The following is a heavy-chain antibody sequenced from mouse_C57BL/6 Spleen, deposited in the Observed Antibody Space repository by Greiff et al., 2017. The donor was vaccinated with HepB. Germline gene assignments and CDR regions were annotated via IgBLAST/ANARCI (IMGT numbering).Heavy chain of an antibody. Sequence: EVQRVESGGGLVQPKGSLKLSCAASGFSFNTYAMNWVRQAPGKGLEWVARIRSKSNNYATYYADSVKDRFTISRDDSESMLYLQMNNLKTEDTAMYYCVRYYGSSYEGYFDYWGQGTTLTVSS. CDR1: GFSFNTYA. CDR2: IRSKSNNYAT. CDR3: VRYYGSSYEGYFDY. D-gene: IGHD1-1*01. J-gene: IGHJ2*01. V-gene: IGHV10-1*01.